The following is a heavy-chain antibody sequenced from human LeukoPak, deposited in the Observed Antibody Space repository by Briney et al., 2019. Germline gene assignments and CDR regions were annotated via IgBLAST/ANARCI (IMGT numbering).Heavy chain of an antibody. Sequence: PSATLSLTCTVSGGSIGSYYWNWIRQPPGKGLEWVGYFYSRGTTNHNPSLKSRVTISVDTSKNKFSLKLSSVTAADTAVYYCARMYGAGGFDIWGQGTMVTVSS. D-gene: IGHD3-10*01. V-gene: IGHV4-4*08. J-gene: IGHJ3*02. CDR3: ARMYGAGGFDI. CDR2: FYSRGTT. CDR1: GGSIGSYY.